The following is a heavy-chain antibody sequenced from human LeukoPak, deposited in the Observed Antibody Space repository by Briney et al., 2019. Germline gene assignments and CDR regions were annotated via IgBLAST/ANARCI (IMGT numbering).Heavy chain of an antibody. CDR2: IYYSGST. CDR1: GGSISSYY. CDR3: ARGSSGWYGYFFDY. Sequence: SSETLSLTCTVSGGSISSYYWSWIRQPPGKGLEWIGYIYYSGSTNYNPSLKSRVTISVDTSKNQFSLKLSSVTAADTAVYYCARGSSGWYGYFFDYWGQGTPVTVSS. V-gene: IGHV4-59*01. J-gene: IGHJ4*02. D-gene: IGHD6-19*01.